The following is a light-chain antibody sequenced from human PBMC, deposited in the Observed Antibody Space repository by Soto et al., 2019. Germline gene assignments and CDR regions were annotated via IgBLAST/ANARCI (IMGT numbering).Light chain of an antibody. CDR2: EVT. Sequence: QSVLTQPASVSGSPGQSITISCTGTSGDIVSYNRVSWYQQHPGKAPKLIIYEVTDRPSGVSNHFSGSKSGNTASLTISGLQAEDEAEYYCSSYTNINTRACVFGTGTKVTVL. CDR1: SGDIVSYNR. J-gene: IGLJ1*01. CDR3: SSYTNINTRACV. V-gene: IGLV2-14*01.